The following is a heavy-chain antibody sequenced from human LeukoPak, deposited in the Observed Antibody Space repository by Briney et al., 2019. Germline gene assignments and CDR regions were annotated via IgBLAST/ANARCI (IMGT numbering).Heavy chain of an antibody. V-gene: IGHV1-8*01. J-gene: IGHJ6*02. D-gene: IGHD4-17*01. CDR1: GYTFTSYD. CDR3: ARSTVPYYYYYGMDV. Sequence: GASVKVSCKASGYTFTSYDINWVRQATGQGLEWMGWMDPNSGNTGYAQKFQGRVTMTRNTSISTAYMELSSLRSEDTAVYYCARSTVPYYYYYGMDVWGQGTTVTVSS. CDR2: MDPNSGNT.